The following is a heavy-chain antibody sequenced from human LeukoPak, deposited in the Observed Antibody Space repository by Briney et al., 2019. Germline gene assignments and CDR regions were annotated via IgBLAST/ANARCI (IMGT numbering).Heavy chain of an antibody. V-gene: IGHV3-30*02. J-gene: IGHJ4*02. CDR1: GFTFCSYG. D-gene: IGHD6-19*01. CDR2: IRYDGSNK. CDR3: AKQPYSSGWFYYFDY. Sequence: GGSLRLSCAASGFTFCSYGMHWVRQAPGKGLEWVAFIRYDGSNKYYADSVKGRFTISRDNSKNTLYLQMNSLRAEDTAVYYCAKQPYSSGWFYYFDYWGQGTLVTVSS.